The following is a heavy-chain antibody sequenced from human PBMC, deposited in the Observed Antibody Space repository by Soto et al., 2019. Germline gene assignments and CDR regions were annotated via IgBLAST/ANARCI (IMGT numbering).Heavy chain of an antibody. D-gene: IGHD1-26*01. Sequence: PGGSLRLSCAASGFTSSDYYMSWIRQAPGKGLEWVSYITTSSSYTNYADSVKGRFTISRDNAKNSLYLQMNGLRAEDTAVYYCARDMNSGTYHDYWGQGTLVTVSS. CDR1: GFTSSDYY. V-gene: IGHV3-11*06. CDR2: ITTSSSYT. CDR3: ARDMNSGTYHDY. J-gene: IGHJ4*02.